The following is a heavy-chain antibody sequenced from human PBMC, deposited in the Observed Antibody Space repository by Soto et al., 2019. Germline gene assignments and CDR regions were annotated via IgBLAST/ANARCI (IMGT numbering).Heavy chain of an antibody. V-gene: IGHV2-5*01. D-gene: IGHD4-17*01. J-gene: IGHJ5*02. CDR1: GFSLSTSGVG. Sequence: QITLKESGPTLVKPTQTLTLTCTFSGFSLSTSGVGVGWVRQPPGKALEWLALIYWNDDKRYSPSLKSRLTITKDTSKNQVVLTMTNMDPVDTATYYCASYGDYARWFDPWGQGTLVTVSS. CDR2: IYWNDDK. CDR3: ASYGDYARWFDP.